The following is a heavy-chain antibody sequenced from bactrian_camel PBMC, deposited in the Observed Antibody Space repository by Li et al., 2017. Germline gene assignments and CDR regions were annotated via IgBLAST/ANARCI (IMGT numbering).Heavy chain of an antibody. CDR3: ANWPRLDY. CDR2: INSGGGLT. V-gene: IGHV3S1*01. D-gene: IGHD4*01. J-gene: IGHJ4*01. Sequence: HVQLVESGGGLVQPGGSLRLSCAASGYTRSRYYMSWVRQAPGKGLEWVSAINSGGGLTYDADSVKGRFTISRDNAKNTLYLQLNSLTTEDTAMYYCANWPRLDYWGQGTQVTVS. CDR1: GYTRSRYY.